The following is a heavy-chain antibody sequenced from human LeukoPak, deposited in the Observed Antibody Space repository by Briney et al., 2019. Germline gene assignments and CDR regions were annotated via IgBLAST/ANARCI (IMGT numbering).Heavy chain of an antibody. J-gene: IGHJ5*02. CDR1: GYSFTSYW. CDR2: IYPVDSDT. CDR3: ARHFLPYYYGSGSNWFDP. D-gene: IGHD3-10*01. Sequence: GESLKISCKGSGYSFTSYWIGWVRQMPGKGLEWMGIIYPVDSDTRYSPSFQGQVTISADKSISTAYLQWSSLKASDTAMYYCARHFLPYYYGSGSNWFDPWGQGTLVTVSS. V-gene: IGHV5-51*01.